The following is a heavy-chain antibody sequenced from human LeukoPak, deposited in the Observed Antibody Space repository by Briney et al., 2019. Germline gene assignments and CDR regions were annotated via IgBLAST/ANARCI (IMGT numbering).Heavy chain of an antibody. Sequence: ASVKVSCKVSGYTLTELSMHWVRQAPGKGPEWMGGFDPEDGETIYAQKCQGRVTMTEDTSTDTAYMELSSLRSEDTAVYYCATAHKKYSGSYLALDYWGQGTLVTVSS. CDR3: ATAHKKYSGSYLALDY. J-gene: IGHJ4*02. V-gene: IGHV1-24*01. CDR1: GYTLTELS. CDR2: FDPEDGET. D-gene: IGHD1-26*01.